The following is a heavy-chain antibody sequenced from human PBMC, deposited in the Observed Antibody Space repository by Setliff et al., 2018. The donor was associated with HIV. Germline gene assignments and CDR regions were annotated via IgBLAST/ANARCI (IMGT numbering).Heavy chain of an antibody. V-gene: IGHV5-51*01. D-gene: IGHD3-9*01. CDR2: IFPGDPET. Sequence: PGESLKISCKASGYSFPNDWIGWVRQKPGKGLEWVAIIFPGDPETRYSPSFEGQVTISVDRSLNTVYLQWSRLRASDTAIYYCTRHPLRPGIAGYFYFVDLWGTGTTVTVSS. J-gene: IGHJ6*03. CDR3: TRHPLRPGIAGYFYFVDL. CDR1: GYSFPNDW.